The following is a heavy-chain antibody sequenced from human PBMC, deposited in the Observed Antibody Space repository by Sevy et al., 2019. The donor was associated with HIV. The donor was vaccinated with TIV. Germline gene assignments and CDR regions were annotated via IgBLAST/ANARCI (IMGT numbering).Heavy chain of an antibody. D-gene: IGHD3-16*01. V-gene: IGHV3-9*01. CDR2: ISWHSGNI. CDR1: GFTFDDYA. J-gene: IGHJ6*02. Sequence: GGSLRLSCAASGFTFDDYAMHWVRQRPGKGLEWVSGISWHSGNIDYADSVKGRFTISRDNAKNSLYLQMNSLRAEDTALYYCAKDIGPSNYDYVWGIYYFYGMDVWGQGTTVTVSS. CDR3: AKDIGPSNYDYVWGIYYFYGMDV.